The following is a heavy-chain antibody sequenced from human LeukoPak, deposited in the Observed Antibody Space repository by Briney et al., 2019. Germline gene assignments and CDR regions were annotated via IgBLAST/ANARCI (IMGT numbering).Heavy chain of an antibody. V-gene: IGHV4-59*08. J-gene: IGHJ4*02. CDR2: IIYSGTT. Sequence: SETLSLTCTVSGGSINNYFWSWIRQPPGQGLEWIGYIIYSGTTNYNPSLKSRVTMSIDTSKNQFSLRLSSVTAADTAVYYCASIIVATHVGYWGQGTLVTVSS. CDR3: ASIIVATHVGY. D-gene: IGHD5-12*01. CDR1: GGSINNYF.